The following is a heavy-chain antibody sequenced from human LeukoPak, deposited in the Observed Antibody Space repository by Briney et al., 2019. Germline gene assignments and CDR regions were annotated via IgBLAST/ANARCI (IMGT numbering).Heavy chain of an antibody. CDR3: AKVFFMDY. J-gene: IGHJ4*02. V-gene: IGHV3-23*01. D-gene: IGHD2-8*01. CDR2: ISVSGGST. CDR1: GFAFSTFG. Sequence: GESLRLSCAASGFAFSTFGMSWVRQAPGKGLEWVSAISVSGGSTNYAGSVKGRFTISRDNSKNTLYLQMNSLRAEDTAVYYCAKVFFMDYWGQGTLVTVSS.